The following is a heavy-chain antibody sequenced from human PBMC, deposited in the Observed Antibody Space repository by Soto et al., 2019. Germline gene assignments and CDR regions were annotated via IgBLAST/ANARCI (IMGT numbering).Heavy chain of an antibody. Sequence: ASVKVSCKASGYTFTSYAMHWVRQAPGQRLEWMGWINAGNGNTKYSQKFQGRVTITRDTSASTAYMELSSLRSEDTAVYYCARDHGLLWFGELLLVYGMDAWGQGTTVTVSS. CDR3: ARDHGLLWFGELLLVYGMDA. J-gene: IGHJ6*02. CDR2: INAGNGNT. D-gene: IGHD3-10*01. CDR1: GYTFTSYA. V-gene: IGHV1-3*01.